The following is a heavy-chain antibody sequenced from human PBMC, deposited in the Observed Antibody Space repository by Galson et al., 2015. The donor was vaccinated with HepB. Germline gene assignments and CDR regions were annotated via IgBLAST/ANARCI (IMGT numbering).Heavy chain of an antibody. J-gene: IGHJ4*02. CDR2: ISYDGSNK. Sequence: SLRLSCAASGFTFSSYAIHWVRQAPGKGLEWVAVISYDGSNKYYADSVKGRFTISRDNSKNTLYLQMDSLRAEDTAVYYCARAGYSSSWYDYCLDYWGQGTLVTVSS. D-gene: IGHD6-13*01. CDR1: GFTFSSYA. CDR3: ARAGYSSSWYDYCLDY. V-gene: IGHV3-30-3*01.